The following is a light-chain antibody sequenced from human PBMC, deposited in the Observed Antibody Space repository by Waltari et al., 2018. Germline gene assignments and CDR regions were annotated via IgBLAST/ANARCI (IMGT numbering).Light chain of an antibody. CDR1: QGISNY. Sequence: TCRASQGISNYLAWFQQKRVKAPKSLIYAAASLQSGLPGKFSCSRSRPGFSLAISSLQPEDFATYYCQHYNSYPHTFGQGTNLEIK. CDR2: AAA. V-gene: IGKV1-16*02. J-gene: IGKJ2*01. CDR3: QHYNSYPHT.